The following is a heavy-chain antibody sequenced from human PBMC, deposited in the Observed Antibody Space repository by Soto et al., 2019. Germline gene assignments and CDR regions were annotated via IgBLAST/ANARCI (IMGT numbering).Heavy chain of an antibody. Sequence: QVQLVESGGGVVQPGRSLRLSCAASGFTFSSYGMHWFRQAPGQGLEWVVVIWHDGSNKDYADAVKGRFTISRDNSKNPLYLQMNSLRAEDKSVYYCARDGFRDGPFDSWGQGTLVTVSS. CDR2: IWHDGSNK. V-gene: IGHV3-33*01. CDR3: ARDGFRDGPFDS. J-gene: IGHJ4*02. D-gene: IGHD2-21*01. CDR1: GFTFSSYG.